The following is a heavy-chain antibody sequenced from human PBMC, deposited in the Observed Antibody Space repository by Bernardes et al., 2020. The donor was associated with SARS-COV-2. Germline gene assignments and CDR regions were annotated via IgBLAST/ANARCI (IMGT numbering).Heavy chain of an antibody. CDR3: ARISSWYSYYYYYGMDV. Sequence: GESLNLSCKGSGYSFTSYWIGWVRQMPGTGLEWMGIIYPGDSDTRYSPSFQGQVTISADKSISTAYLQWSSLKASDTAMYYCARISSWYSYYYYYGMDVWGQGTTVTVSS. J-gene: IGHJ6*02. CDR2: IYPGDSDT. D-gene: IGHD6-13*01. CDR1: GYSFTSYW. V-gene: IGHV5-51*01.